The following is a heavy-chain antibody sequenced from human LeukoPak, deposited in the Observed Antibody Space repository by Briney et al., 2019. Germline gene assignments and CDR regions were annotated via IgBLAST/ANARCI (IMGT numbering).Heavy chain of an antibody. CDR2: ISSSGSTI. Sequence: GGSLRLSCAASGFTFSSYETNWVRQAPGKGLEWVSYISSSGSTIYYADSVKGRFTISRDNAKNSLYLQMNSLRAEDTAVYYCARGTVVPAALDAFDIWGQGTMVTVSS. CDR3: ARGTVVPAALDAFDI. J-gene: IGHJ3*02. V-gene: IGHV3-48*03. D-gene: IGHD2-2*01. CDR1: GFTFSSYE.